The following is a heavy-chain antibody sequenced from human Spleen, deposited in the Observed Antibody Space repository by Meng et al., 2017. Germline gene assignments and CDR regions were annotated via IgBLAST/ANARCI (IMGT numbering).Heavy chain of an antibody. CDR1: GFSLTTGGVG. CDR2: IYWDDDK. D-gene: IGHD3-22*01. CDR3: AHRQKLYYSSSGDQNPRYHFDY. J-gene: IGHJ4*02. Sequence: SGPTLVKPTETLTLTCTFSGFSLTTGGVGVGWIRQPPGKDREWLGLIYWDDDKHCSQFLKSRLTITKDTSKNQVVLIMTNMDTVDTATYYCAHRQKLYYSSSGDQNPRYHFDYWGKGTLVTVSS. V-gene: IGHV2-5*02.